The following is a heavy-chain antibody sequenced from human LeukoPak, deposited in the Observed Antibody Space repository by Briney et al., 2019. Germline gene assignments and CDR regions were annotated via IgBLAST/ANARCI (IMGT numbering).Heavy chain of an antibody. V-gene: IGHV3-30-3*01. D-gene: IGHD3-10*01. CDR3: ARQSYNYYYGMDV. J-gene: IGHJ6*02. Sequence: GGSLRLSCAASGFTFSSYAMHWVRQAPGKGLEWVAVISYDGSNKYYADSVKGRFTISRDNSKNTLYLQMNSPRAEDTAVYYCARQSYNYYYGMDVWGQGTTVTVSS. CDR2: ISYDGSNK. CDR1: GFTFSSYA.